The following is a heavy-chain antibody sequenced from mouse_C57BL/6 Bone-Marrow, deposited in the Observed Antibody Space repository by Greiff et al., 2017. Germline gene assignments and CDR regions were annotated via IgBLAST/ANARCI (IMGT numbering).Heavy chain of an antibody. J-gene: IGHJ4*01. V-gene: IGHV1-15*01. Sequence: QVQLQQSGAELVRPGASVTLSCKASGYTFTDYEMHWVKQTPVHGLEWIGAIDPEPGGTAYNQKFKGKAILTADKSSSTAYMELRSLTSEDSAVYYCTRSGYSNFYYAMDYWGQGTSVTVSS. CDR3: TRSGYSNFYYAMDY. CDR1: GYTFTDYE. CDR2: IDPEPGGT. D-gene: IGHD2-5*01.